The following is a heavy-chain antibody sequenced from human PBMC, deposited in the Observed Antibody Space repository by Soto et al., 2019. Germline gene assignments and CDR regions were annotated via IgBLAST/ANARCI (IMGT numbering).Heavy chain of an antibody. CDR2: IIPIFGTA. J-gene: IGHJ5*02. Sequence: QVQLVQSGAEAKKPGSSVKVSCKASGGTFSSYAISWVRQAPGQGLEWMGGIIPIFGTANYAQKFQGRVTITADESTSTAYMELSSLRSEDTAVYYCARDANNWNHPASNWFDPWGQGTLVTVSS. V-gene: IGHV1-69*12. CDR3: ARDANNWNHPASNWFDP. D-gene: IGHD1-20*01. CDR1: GGTFSSYA.